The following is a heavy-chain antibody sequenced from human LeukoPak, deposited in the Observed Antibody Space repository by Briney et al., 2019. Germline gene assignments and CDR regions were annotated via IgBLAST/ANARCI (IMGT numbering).Heavy chain of an antibody. D-gene: IGHD2-2*02. Sequence: VASVKVSCKASGGTFSSYAISWVRQAPGQGLEWMGGIIPIFGTANYAQKLQGRVTITADESTSTAYMELSSLRSEDTAVYYCASTRDGGVPAAIDYLDYYYYMDVWGKGTTVTVSS. CDR2: IIPIFGTA. V-gene: IGHV1-69*13. CDR1: GGTFSSYA. CDR3: ASTRDGGVPAAIDYLDYYYYMDV. J-gene: IGHJ6*03.